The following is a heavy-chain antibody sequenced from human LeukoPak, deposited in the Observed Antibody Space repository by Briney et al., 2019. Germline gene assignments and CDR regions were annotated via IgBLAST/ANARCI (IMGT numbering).Heavy chain of an antibody. CDR1: GFTFSRYS. V-gene: IGHV3-74*01. J-gene: IGHJ4*02. CDR2: VNSDGGGT. Sequence: GGSLRLSCAASGFTFSRYSMHWVRHAPEKGLVWVSHVNSDGGGTDYADSVKGRFNISRDNAKHTLYLQMNSLRVEDTGVYYCVCLGLGGLSLDWGQGTLVTVSS. CDR3: VCLGLGGLSLD. D-gene: IGHD3-16*01.